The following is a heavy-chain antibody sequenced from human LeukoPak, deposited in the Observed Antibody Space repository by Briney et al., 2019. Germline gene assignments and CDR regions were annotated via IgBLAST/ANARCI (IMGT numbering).Heavy chain of an antibody. CDR2: INHSGST. D-gene: IGHD3-9*01. CDR1: GGSFSGYY. V-gene: IGHV4-34*01. CDR3: ARGTDILTGYPKPYYFDY. J-gene: IGHJ4*02. Sequence: SETLSLTCAVYGGSFSGYYWSWIRQPPGKGLERIGEINHSGSTNYNPSLKSRVTISVDTSKNQFSLKLSSVTAADTAVYYCARGTDILTGYPKPYYFDYWGQGTLVTVSS.